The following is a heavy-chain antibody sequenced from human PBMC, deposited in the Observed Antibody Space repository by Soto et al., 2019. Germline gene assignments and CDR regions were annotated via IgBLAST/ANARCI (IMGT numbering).Heavy chain of an antibody. CDR1: GFTFSSYG. Sequence: LRLSCAASGFTFSSYGKHWVRQAPGKGLEWVAVIWYDGSNKYYADSVKGRFTISRDNSKNTLYLQMNSLRAEDTAVYYCARDSQYYYDSSGYLEDAFDIWGQGTMVTVSS. J-gene: IGHJ3*02. CDR3: ARDSQYYYDSSGYLEDAFDI. V-gene: IGHV3-33*01. CDR2: IWYDGSNK. D-gene: IGHD3-22*01.